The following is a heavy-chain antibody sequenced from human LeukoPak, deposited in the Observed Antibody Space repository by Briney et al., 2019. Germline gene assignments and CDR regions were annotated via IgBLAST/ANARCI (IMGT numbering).Heavy chain of an antibody. CDR1: GFTFDDYG. D-gene: IGHD5-18*01. V-gene: IGHV3-74*01. J-gene: IGHJ4*02. CDR3: ARDGLQYTNTAMVKPFDY. Sequence: PGGSLRLSCAASGFTFDDYGMSWVRQAPGKGLVWVSRINSDGSSTSYADSVKGRFTISRDNAKNTLYLQMNSLRAEDTAVYYCARDGLQYTNTAMVKPFDYWGQGALVTVSS. CDR2: INSDGSST.